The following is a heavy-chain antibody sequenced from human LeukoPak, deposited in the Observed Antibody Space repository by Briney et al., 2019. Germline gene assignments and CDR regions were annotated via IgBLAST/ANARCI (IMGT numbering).Heavy chain of an antibody. D-gene: IGHD6-13*01. CDR2: ISYDGSNK. Sequence: GGSLRLSCAASGFTFSSYGMHWVRQAPGKGLEWVAVISYDGSNKYYADSVKGRFTISRDNSKNTLYLQMNSLRADDTAVYYCAKDHYSSSWNFDYWGQGTLVTVSS. CDR1: GFTFSSYG. V-gene: IGHV3-30*18. CDR3: AKDHYSSSWNFDY. J-gene: IGHJ4*02.